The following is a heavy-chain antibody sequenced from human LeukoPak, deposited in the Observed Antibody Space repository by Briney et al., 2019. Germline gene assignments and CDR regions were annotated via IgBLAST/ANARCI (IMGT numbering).Heavy chain of an antibody. Sequence: GASVKVSCKASGYTFTSYGISWVRQAPGQGLEWMGWISAYNGNTNYAQKLQGRVTMTTDTSTSTAYMELRSLRSDDTAVYYCARGSDGGAYGPGSYYGYYYYMDVWGKGTTVTISS. D-gene: IGHD3-10*01. CDR3: ARGSDGGAYGPGSYYGYYYYMDV. CDR1: GYTFTSYG. J-gene: IGHJ6*03. V-gene: IGHV1-18*01. CDR2: ISAYNGNT.